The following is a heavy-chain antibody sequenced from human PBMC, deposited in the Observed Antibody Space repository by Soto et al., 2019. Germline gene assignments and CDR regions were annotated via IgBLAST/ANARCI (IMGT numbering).Heavy chain of an antibody. D-gene: IGHD6-19*01. V-gene: IGHV6-1*01. CDR1: GDSVSSNIVA. J-gene: IGHJ4*02. CDR2: TYYRSKWYN. CDR3: VRDTGYGRGWYGI. Sequence: PSQTLSLTCDISGDSVSSNIVAWNSIRQSPSRGLEWLGRTYYRSKWYNAYSVSVKSRLTINPDTSKNQFSLQLKSVTPEDTAVYHCVRDTGYGRGWYGIWGQGTKVTVSS.